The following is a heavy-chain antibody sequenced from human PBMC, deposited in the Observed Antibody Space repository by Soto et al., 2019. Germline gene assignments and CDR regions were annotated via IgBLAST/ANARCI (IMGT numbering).Heavy chain of an antibody. V-gene: IGHV1-69*02. Sequence: QVQLVQSGAEVKKPGSSVKVSCKASGGTFSSYTISWVRQAPGQGLEWMGRIIPILGIANNAQKFQGRVTITADKSTSTAYMELSSLRSEDTAVYYCARSGTIFTYYMDVWGKGTTVTVSS. CDR1: GGTFSSYT. CDR2: IIPILGIA. J-gene: IGHJ6*03. D-gene: IGHD3-3*01. CDR3: ARSGTIFTYYMDV.